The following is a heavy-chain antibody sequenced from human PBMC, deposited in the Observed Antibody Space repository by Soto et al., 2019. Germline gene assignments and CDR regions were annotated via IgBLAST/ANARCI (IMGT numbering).Heavy chain of an antibody. CDR3: ARDTQLWSPPDPPTLLYYYMDV. V-gene: IGHV1-69*04. Sequence: GASVKVSCKASGCTFSSYTISWVRQAPGQGLEWMGRIIPILGIANYAQKFQGRVTITADKSTSTAYMELSSLRSEDTAVYYCARDTQLWSPPDPPTLLYYYMDVWGKGTTVTVSS. D-gene: IGHD5-18*01. CDR2: IIPILGIA. CDR1: GCTFSSYT. J-gene: IGHJ6*03.